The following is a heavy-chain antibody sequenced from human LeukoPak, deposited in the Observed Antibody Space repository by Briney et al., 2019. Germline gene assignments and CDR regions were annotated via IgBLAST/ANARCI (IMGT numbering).Heavy chain of an antibody. CDR1: GGSISISNYY. J-gene: IGHJ4*02. Sequence: PSETLSLTCTVSGGSISISNYYWGWIRQPPGRGLEWIGSISHSGTYYNPSLKSRLTTSVDTSKNHFSLNLRSVTAADTAVYYCARRTSNPVGAIDYWGQGTLVTVSS. CDR3: ARRTSNPVGAIDY. V-gene: IGHV4-39*01. D-gene: IGHD1-26*01. CDR2: ISHSGT.